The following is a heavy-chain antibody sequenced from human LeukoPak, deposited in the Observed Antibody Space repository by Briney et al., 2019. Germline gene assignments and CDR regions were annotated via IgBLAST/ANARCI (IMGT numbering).Heavy chain of an antibody. CDR1: GFTFDDYA. V-gene: IGHV3-9*01. CDR3: ARDRLRPKHWYFDL. CDR2: ISWNSGSI. Sequence: SGGSLRLSCAASGFTFDDYAMHWVRQAPGKGLEWVSGISWNSGSIGYADSVKGRFTISRDNAKNSLYLQMNSLRAEDTAVYYCARDRLRPKHWYFDLWGRGTLVTVSS. J-gene: IGHJ2*01. D-gene: IGHD3-16*01.